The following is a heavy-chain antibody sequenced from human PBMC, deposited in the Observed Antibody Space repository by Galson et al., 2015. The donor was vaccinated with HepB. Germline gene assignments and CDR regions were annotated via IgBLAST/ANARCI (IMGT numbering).Heavy chain of an antibody. CDR2: IYHSGST. CDR1: GGSISSSNW. V-gene: IGHV4-4*02. J-gene: IGHJ5*02. D-gene: IGHD3-10*01. Sequence: SETLSLTCAVSGGSISSSNWWSWVRQPPGKGLEWIGEIYHSGSTNYNPSLKSRVTISVDKSKNQFSLKLSSVTAADTAVYYCARAMVRGVQRFDPWGQGTLVTVSS. CDR3: ARAMVRGVQRFDP.